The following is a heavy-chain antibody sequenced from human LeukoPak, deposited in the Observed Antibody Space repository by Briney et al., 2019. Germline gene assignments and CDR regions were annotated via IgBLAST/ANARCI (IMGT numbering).Heavy chain of an antibody. V-gene: IGHV4-59*01. J-gene: IGHJ5*02. CDR1: GASISSYY. D-gene: IGHD3-10*01. CDR2: IFYSGST. CDR3: ARAGAWQIDP. Sequence: SETLSLTCTVSGASISSYYWSWIRQPPGKGLEWIGYIFYSGSTNYNPSLKSRVTISVDKSKNQFSLKLKSVTAADTAVYYCARAGAWQIDPWGQGTLVTVSS.